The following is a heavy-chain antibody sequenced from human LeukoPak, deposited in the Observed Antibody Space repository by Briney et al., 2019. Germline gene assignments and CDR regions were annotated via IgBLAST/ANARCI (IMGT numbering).Heavy chain of an antibody. Sequence: ASVKVSFKSSGYTFTSYGMSWVRQAPGQGLAGMGWISSYNGNTNYAQQLQCKVTMTTDPSPSPAHMELRSLRSDDTAVYYCARHPYSSGWYPFNWFDPWGQGTLVTVSS. D-gene: IGHD6-19*01. CDR3: ARHPYSSGWYPFNWFDP. CDR2: ISSYNGNT. J-gene: IGHJ5*02. V-gene: IGHV1-18*01. CDR1: GYTFTSYG.